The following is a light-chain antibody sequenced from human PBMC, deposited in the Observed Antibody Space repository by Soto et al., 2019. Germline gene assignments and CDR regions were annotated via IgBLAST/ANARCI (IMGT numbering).Light chain of an antibody. CDR2: AAS. Sequence: DIQMTQSPSSLSASVGDRVTITCRASQSISSYLNWYQQKPGKAPKLLIYAASSLQSGVPSRFSGSGSGTDFTLTISSLQPEDFATYYFQQSYSTPWTFGQGTKVESK. V-gene: IGKV1-39*01. J-gene: IGKJ1*01. CDR3: QQSYSTPWT. CDR1: QSISSY.